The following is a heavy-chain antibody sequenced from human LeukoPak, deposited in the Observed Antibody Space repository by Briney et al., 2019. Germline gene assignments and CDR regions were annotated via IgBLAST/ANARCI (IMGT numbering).Heavy chain of an antibody. V-gene: IGHV4-39*01. Sequence: PSETLSLTCSVSGGSISNNSYYWGWLRQPPGKGLEWIGSIYYSGRTYYNPSLKSRVTISVDTSKNHFSLKLSSMIAADTAFYYCARHVAAGPGADAFDIWGQGTIVTVSS. D-gene: IGHD6-13*01. CDR3: ARHVAAGPGADAFDI. J-gene: IGHJ3*02. CDR1: GGSISNNSYY. CDR2: IYYSGRT.